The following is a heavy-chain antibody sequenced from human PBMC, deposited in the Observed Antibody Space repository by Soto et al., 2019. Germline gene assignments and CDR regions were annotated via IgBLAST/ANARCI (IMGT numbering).Heavy chain of an antibody. D-gene: IGHD2-8*01. Sequence: QVQLVQSGPEVKKPGASVRVSCKPSGYTLTNYAIQWVRQAAGQRLEWLGWIDPGSGQATYSQKFQDRIIITRDNSASTFYMDLSSLTSDDTAVYFCTRDLNGGNPFDYWGQGALVTVSS. CDR3: TRDLNGGNPFDY. J-gene: IGHJ4*02. CDR2: IDPGSGQA. V-gene: IGHV1-3*01. CDR1: GYTLTNYA.